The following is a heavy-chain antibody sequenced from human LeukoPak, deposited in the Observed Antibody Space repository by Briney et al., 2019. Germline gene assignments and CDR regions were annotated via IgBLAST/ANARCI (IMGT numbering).Heavy chain of an antibody. CDR1: GFTFSSYG. D-gene: IGHD3-10*01. Sequence: PGRSLRLSCAASGFTFSSYGMHWVRQAPGKGLEWVAVISYDGSNKYYADSVKGRFTISRDNSKNTLYLQMNSLRAEDTAVYYCAKGGYGSYYFDYWGHGTLVTVSS. J-gene: IGHJ4*01. CDR3: AKGGYGSYYFDY. V-gene: IGHV3-30*18. CDR2: ISYDGSNK.